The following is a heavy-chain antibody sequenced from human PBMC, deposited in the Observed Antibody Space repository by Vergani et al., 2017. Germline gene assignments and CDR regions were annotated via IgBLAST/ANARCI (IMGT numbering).Heavy chain of an antibody. J-gene: IGHJ4*02. Sequence: VQLVESGGGLVQPGGSLRLSCAASGFTFSDYYMSWIRQAPGKGLEWVSYISNIGSTIYYADSVKGRFTISRDNAQNSLFLQMNSLRAEDTAVYYCAREREGYSSGWYYFDYWGQGTLVTVSS. D-gene: IGHD6-19*01. CDR1: GFTFSDYY. V-gene: IGHV3-11*04. CDR2: ISNIGSTI. CDR3: AREREGYSSGWYYFDY.